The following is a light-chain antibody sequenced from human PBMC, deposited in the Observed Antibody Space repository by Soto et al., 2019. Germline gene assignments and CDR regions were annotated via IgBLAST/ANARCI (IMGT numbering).Light chain of an antibody. CDR3: QQRNDWQVT. CDR2: DVS. V-gene: IGKV3-11*01. Sequence: EIVLTQSPVTLSFSPGERATLSCRASQSVDSYLAWYQQKPGQAPRLLIYDVSNRATGIPARFSGSGSGTDFTLTISSLEPGDFAVYYCQQRNDWQVTFGQGTRLEIK. J-gene: IGKJ5*01. CDR1: QSVDSY.